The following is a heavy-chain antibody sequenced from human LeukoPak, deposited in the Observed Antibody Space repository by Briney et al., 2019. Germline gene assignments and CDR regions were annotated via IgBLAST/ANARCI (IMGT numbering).Heavy chain of an antibody. CDR2: INPNGGST. CDR3: ARASLGDLFYSDF. V-gene: IGHV1-46*01. CDR1: GYTFTSYY. D-gene: IGHD3-16*01. Sequence: ASVKVSCKASGYTFTSYYMHWVRQAPGQGLEWMGIINPNGGSTSHAQKFQGRVTMTRDTSTSTVYMELSSLRSEDTAVYYCARASLGDLFYSDFWGQGILVTVSS. J-gene: IGHJ4*02.